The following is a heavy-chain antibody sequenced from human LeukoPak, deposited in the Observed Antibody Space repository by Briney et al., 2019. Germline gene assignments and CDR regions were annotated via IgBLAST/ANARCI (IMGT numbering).Heavy chain of an antibody. Sequence: SETLSLTCTVSGGSISSYYWSWIRQPPGKGLEWIGYIYYSGSTNYNPSLKSRVTISVDTSKNQFSLKLSSVTAADTAVYYCARGYSGYDPFDYWGQGTLLTVSS. CDR3: ARGYSGYDPFDY. CDR1: GGSISSYY. V-gene: IGHV4-59*01. J-gene: IGHJ4*02. CDR2: IYYSGST. D-gene: IGHD5-12*01.